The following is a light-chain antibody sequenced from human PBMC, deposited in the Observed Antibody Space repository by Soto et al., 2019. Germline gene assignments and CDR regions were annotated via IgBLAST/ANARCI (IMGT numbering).Light chain of an antibody. CDR2: GAS. Sequence: EIGLTQSPGTLSLSPGERATLSCRASHSVSSSYLAWYQQKPDQAPRLLIYGASSRATGIPDRFSGSGSGTDFTLTISRLEPEDFAVYYCQQFDTSPPSTFGQGTRLEIK. CDR1: HSVSSSY. V-gene: IGKV3-20*01. J-gene: IGKJ5*01. CDR3: QQFDTSPPST.